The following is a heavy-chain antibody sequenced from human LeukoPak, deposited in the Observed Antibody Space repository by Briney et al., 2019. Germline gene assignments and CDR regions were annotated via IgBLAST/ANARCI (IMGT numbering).Heavy chain of an antibody. CDR2: IYYSGST. Sequence: PSETLSLTCTVSGGSISTYYWSWIRQPPGKGLEWIGYIYYSGSTSYNPSLKSRVTISVDTSKNQFSQKLTSVTAADTAVYYCATCSGGYCSYYYYMDVWGKGTTVTVSS. CDR1: GGSISTYY. V-gene: IGHV4-59*08. J-gene: IGHJ6*03. D-gene: IGHD6-25*01. CDR3: ATCSGGYCSYYYYMDV.